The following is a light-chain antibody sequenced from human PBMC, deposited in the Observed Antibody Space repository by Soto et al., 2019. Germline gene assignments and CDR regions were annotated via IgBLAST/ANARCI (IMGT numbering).Light chain of an antibody. CDR2: ATS. V-gene: IGKV1-12*01. J-gene: IGKJ2*01. CDR3: QQANSFPYT. CDR1: QGISNW. Sequence: DIQMTQSPSSVFASVGDRVTITCRASQGISNWLAWYQQKAGKAPKLLIYATSTLQSGVPSRFRGSGSGTEFTLTISSLQPEDVATYYCQQANSFPYTFGQGTKLEIK.